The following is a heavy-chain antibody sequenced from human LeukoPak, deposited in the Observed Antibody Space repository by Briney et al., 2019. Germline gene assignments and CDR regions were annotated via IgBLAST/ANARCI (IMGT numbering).Heavy chain of an antibody. V-gene: IGHV3-30*02. J-gene: IGHJ6*03. CDR3: AKVVVCSGGSCYRAWRRDYYYYYMDV. CDR1: GFTFSSYA. CDR2: IRYDGSNK. D-gene: IGHD2-15*01. Sequence: GGSLRLSCAASGFTFSSYAMHWVRQAPGKGLEWVAFIRYDGSNKYYADSVKGRFTISRDNSKNTLYLQMNSLRAEDTAVYYCAKVVVCSGGSCYRAWRRDYYYYYMDVWGKGTTVTISS.